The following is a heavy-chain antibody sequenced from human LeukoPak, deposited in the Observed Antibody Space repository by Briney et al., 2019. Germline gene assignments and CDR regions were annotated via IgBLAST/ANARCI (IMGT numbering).Heavy chain of an antibody. CDR3: ARDPDSRAAFDI. CDR1: GFTFSDYY. D-gene: IGHD2-21*01. V-gene: IGHV3-11*01. Sequence: PGGSLRLSCAASGFTFSDYYMSWIRQAPGKGLAWVSYISSSGSTIYYADSVKGRFIISRDNAKNSLYLQMNSLRAEDTAVYYCARDPDSRAAFDIWGQGTMVTVSS. J-gene: IGHJ3*02. CDR2: ISSSGSTI.